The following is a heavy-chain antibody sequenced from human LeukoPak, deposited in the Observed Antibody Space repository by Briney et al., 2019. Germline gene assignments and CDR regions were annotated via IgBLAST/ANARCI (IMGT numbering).Heavy chain of an antibody. V-gene: IGHV4-59*12. CDR2: IYYNGTT. D-gene: IGHD3-22*01. CDR3: ARDVDRTYYYDSSGYGIFDY. J-gene: IGHJ4*02. Sequence: PSETLSLTCTVSGGSLRSYSWSWIRQPPGKGLEWIGYIYYNGTTNYNPSLKSRVTISVDTSKNQFSLKLSSVTAADTAVYYCARDVDRTYYYDSSGYGIFDYWGQGTLVTVSS. CDR1: GGSLRSYS.